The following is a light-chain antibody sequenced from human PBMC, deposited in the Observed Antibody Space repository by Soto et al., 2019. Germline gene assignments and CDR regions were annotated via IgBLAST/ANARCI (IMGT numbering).Light chain of an antibody. V-gene: IGLV2-8*01. Sequence: QSVLTQPPSASGSPGQSVTISCTGTSSDVGAYNYVSWYQQHPGKAHKVMIYEVSKRPSGVPDRFSGSKSGNTASLTVSGLQAEDEAEYYCSSYAGTNRVFGTGTKVTVL. J-gene: IGLJ1*01. CDR3: SSYAGTNRV. CDR2: EVS. CDR1: SSDVGAYNY.